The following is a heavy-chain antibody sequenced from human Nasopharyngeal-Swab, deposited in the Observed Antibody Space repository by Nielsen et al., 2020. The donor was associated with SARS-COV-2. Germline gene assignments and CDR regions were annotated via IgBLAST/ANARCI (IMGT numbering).Heavy chain of an antibody. CDR3: ARVLYSSGGWFDP. CDR1: GYTFTGYY. CDR2: INPNSGGT. J-gene: IGHJ5*02. V-gene: IGHV1-2*06. Sequence: ASVKVSCKVSGYTFTGYYMHWVRQAPGQGLEWMRRINPNSGGTNYTQKFQGRVTMTRDTCISTAYMELSRLRSDDTAVYYCARVLYSSGGWFDPWGQGTLVTVSS. D-gene: IGHD6-19*01.